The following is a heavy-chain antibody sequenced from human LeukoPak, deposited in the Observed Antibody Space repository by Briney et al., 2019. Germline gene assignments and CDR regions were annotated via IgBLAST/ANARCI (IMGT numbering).Heavy chain of an antibody. CDR3: ARDGIYSRNFDAFDI. D-gene: IGHD6-13*01. Sequence: ASVEVSCKASGYTFTAYYMHWVRQAPGQGPEWMGWINPNSGGTDYAQKFQGRVTMTRDTSISTAYMVLSSLTSDDTAVYYCARDGIYSRNFDAFDIWGQGTLVTVSS. V-gene: IGHV1-2*02. CDR1: GYTFTAYY. J-gene: IGHJ3*02. CDR2: INPNSGGT.